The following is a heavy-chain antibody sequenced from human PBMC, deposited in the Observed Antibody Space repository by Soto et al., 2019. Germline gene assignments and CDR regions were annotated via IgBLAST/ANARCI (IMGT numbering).Heavy chain of an antibody. D-gene: IGHD4-17*01. V-gene: IGHV3-13*01. Sequence: EVQLVESGGGLVQPGGSLRLSCAASGFTFSSYDMYWVRQPTGKGLEWVSAIGTAGDTYYPDSVKGRFTISRENAKNALFLQMDSLRAGGTAVYYCARVAYADYTFASWGQGTLVTVSS. CDR2: IGTAGDT. CDR3: ARVAYADYTFAS. J-gene: IGHJ4*02. CDR1: GFTFSSYD.